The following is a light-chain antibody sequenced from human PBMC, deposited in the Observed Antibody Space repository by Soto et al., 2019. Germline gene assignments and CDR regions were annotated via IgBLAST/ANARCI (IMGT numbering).Light chain of an antibody. CDR3: QQYFSTPT. Sequence: DIVMTQSPESLAVSLGERATIKCKSSQSVFSTSNNKNHLAWYRQKPGQAPELLIYWASIRESGVPDRLSGSGSGTDFTLTITTLQPEDVAVYFCQQYFSTPTFGQGTKVEIK. J-gene: IGKJ1*01. CDR2: WAS. CDR1: QSVFSTSNNKNH. V-gene: IGKV4-1*01.